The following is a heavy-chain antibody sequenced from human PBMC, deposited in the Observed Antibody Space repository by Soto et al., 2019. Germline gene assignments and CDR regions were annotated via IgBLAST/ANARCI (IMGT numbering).Heavy chain of an antibody. CDR3: VKGVQSGYEDSVTFWSRVP. D-gene: IGHD5-12*01. V-gene: IGHV4-34*01. J-gene: IGHJ5*02. CDR1: SGSFYGYY. CDR2: INHSGRV. Sequence: PSESLALTCAVYSGSFYGYYWGWIRQPPGNGLEWVGEINHSGRVNFNPTFKGRGSISLDTSKNQMSLQLSCVYAADTAIYYCVKGVQSGYEDSVTFWSRVPWGRGTLITVSS.